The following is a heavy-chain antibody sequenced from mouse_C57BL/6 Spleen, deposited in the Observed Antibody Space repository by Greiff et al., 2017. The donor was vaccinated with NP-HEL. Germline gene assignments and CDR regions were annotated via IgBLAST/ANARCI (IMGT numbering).Heavy chain of an antibody. Sequence: VQLQQPGAGMVRPGSSVKLSCKASGYTFTSYWMDWVKQRPGQGLEWIGNIYPSDSETHYNQKFKDKATLTVDKSSSTAYMQLSSLTSEDSAVYYCARYDDGYPYYAMDYWGQGTSVTVSS. CDR1: GYTFTSYW. D-gene: IGHD2-3*01. CDR3: ARYDDGYPYYAMDY. J-gene: IGHJ4*01. V-gene: IGHV1-61*01. CDR2: IYPSDSET.